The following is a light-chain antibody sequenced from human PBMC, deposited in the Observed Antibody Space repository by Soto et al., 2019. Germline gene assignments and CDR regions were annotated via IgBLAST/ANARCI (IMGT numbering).Light chain of an antibody. J-gene: IGLJ1*01. CDR1: RSDVGRYNF. V-gene: IGLV2-11*01. CDR2: DVT. CDR3: CSYAGSYTYV. Sequence: QSVLTQPRSVSGSPGQSVTLSCTGTRSDVGRYNFVSWYQQHPDKAPALIIYDVTRRPSGVPDRFSGSKSGNTASLTISGLQAEDETDYYCCSYAGSYTYVFGTGTKVTVL.